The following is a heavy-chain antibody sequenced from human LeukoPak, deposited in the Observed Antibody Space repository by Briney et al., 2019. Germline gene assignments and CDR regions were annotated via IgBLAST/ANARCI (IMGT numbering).Heavy chain of an antibody. Sequence: GGSLRLSCAASGFTFSSYTMHWGRQAPGKGLEHVSAIGSNGGSTYHANSVKGRFIITRDNSKNTLYLQMGSLRAEDMAVYYCVRTIAVAVAFDYWGQGTLVTVSS. CDR2: IGSNGGST. D-gene: IGHD6-19*01. J-gene: IGHJ4*02. V-gene: IGHV3-64*01. CDR1: GFTFSSYT. CDR3: VRTIAVAVAFDY.